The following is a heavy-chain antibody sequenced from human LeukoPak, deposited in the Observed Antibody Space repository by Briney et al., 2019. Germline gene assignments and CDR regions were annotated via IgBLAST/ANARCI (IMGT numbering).Heavy chain of an antibody. D-gene: IGHD2-2*02. CDR3: ARVEKYCSSTSCYNYYYGMDV. CDR1: GFTVSSNY. Sequence: GGSLRLSCAASGFTVSSNYMSWVRQAPGKGLEWVSVIYSGGSTYYADSVKGRFTISRDNSKNTLYLQMNSLRAEDMAVYYCARVEKYCSSTSCYNYYYGMDVWGQGTTVTVSS. CDR2: IYSGGST. J-gene: IGHJ6*02. V-gene: IGHV3-53*01.